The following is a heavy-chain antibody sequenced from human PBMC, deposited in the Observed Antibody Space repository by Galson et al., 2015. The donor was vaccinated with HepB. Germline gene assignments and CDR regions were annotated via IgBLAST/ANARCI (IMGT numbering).Heavy chain of an antibody. Sequence: LRLSCAASGFTSSSYGMHWVRQAPGKGLEWVAVISYDGSNKYYADSVKGRFTISRDNSKNTLYLQMNSLRAEDTAVYYCAKGELTWDTAMVLVWWQQLDQKDVDYWGQGTLVTVSS. V-gene: IGHV3-30*18. D-gene: IGHD5-18*01. J-gene: IGHJ4*02. CDR2: ISYDGSNK. CDR1: GFTSSSYG. CDR3: AKGELTWDTAMVLVWWQQLDQKDVDY.